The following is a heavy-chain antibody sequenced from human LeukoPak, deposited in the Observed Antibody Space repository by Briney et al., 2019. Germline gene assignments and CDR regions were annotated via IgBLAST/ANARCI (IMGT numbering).Heavy chain of an antibody. J-gene: IGHJ6*03. CDR1: GGTFSSYA. CDR2: INPSGGST. D-gene: IGHD2-15*01. Sequence: ASVKVSCKASGGTFSSYAISWVRQAPGQGLEWMGIINPSGGSTSYAQKFQGRVTMTRDTSTSTVYMELSSLRSEDTAVYYCAIRSYCSGGSCYPRGYYYYYMDVWGKGTTVTVSS. CDR3: AIRSYCSGGSCYPRGYYYYYMDV. V-gene: IGHV1-46*03.